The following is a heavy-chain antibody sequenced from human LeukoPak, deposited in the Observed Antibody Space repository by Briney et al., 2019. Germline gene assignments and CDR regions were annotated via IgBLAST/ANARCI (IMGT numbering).Heavy chain of an antibody. D-gene: IGHD3-3*01. CDR1: GLPLIDYT. CDR3: ARAVITYYDFWSGPNGYFDY. CDR2: IIRSGSTI. Sequence: GSLDFSCEASGLPLIDYTRSWIRQAQGKGLEWVYKIIRSGSTIYYADSVKGRFTISRDNAKNSLYLQMSSLRAEDTAVYYCARAVITYYDFWSGPNGYFDYWGQGTLVTVSS. J-gene: IGHJ4*02. V-gene: IGHV3-11*01.